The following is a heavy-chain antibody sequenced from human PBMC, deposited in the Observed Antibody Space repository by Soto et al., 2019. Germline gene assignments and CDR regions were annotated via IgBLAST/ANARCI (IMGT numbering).Heavy chain of an antibody. CDR1: GGTFSSYA. J-gene: IGHJ4*02. CDR3: AREHYYGDPVGRGYFAY. D-gene: IGHD4-17*01. Sequence: QVQLVQSGAEVKKPGSSVKVSCKASGGTFSSYAISWVRQAPGQGLEWMGGIIPIFGSANYAQKFQGRVRITADESTSTAYMELSSLRSEDTAVYYCAREHYYGDPVGRGYFAYWGQGTLVTVSS. CDR2: IIPIFGSA. V-gene: IGHV1-69*01.